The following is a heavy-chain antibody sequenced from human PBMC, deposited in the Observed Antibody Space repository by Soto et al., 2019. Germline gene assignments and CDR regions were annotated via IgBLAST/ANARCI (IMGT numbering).Heavy chain of an antibody. V-gene: IGHV1-3*01. CDR2: INVNNDNT. D-gene: IGHD5-18*01. CDR1: GYTFTSHT. J-gene: IGHJ4*02. CDR3: ARSSFTAVDY. Sequence: QVQLVQSGTEVKKPGASVKISCKASGYTFTSHTIHWVRQAPGQRLEWMAWINVNNDNTKYSHKFQGQVTLTIETYASTVYMKLSSLQSEDTAVYYCARSSFTAVDYWGQGTLVSVSS.